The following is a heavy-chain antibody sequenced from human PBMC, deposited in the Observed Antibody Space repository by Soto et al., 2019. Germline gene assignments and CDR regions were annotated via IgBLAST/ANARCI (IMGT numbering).Heavy chain of an antibody. Sequence: QVQLQESGPGLVKPSETLSLTCTVSGGSVSSGSYYWSWIRQPPGKGLEWIGYIYYSGSTNYNPSLKSRVTISVDTSKNQFSLKLSSVTAADTAVYYCARARKLELRHNWFDPWGQGTLVTVSS. D-gene: IGHD1-7*01. CDR2: IYYSGST. CDR3: ARARKLELRHNWFDP. CDR1: GGSVSSGSYY. J-gene: IGHJ5*02. V-gene: IGHV4-61*01.